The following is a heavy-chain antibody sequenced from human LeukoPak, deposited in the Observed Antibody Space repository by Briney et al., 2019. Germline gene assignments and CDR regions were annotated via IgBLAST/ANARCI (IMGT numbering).Heavy chain of an antibody. D-gene: IGHD5-24*01. CDR2: IGGSGGNT. Sequence: GGSFRLSCAASGFTFSNYAMTWVRQAPGKGLERVSVIGGSGGNTYYAGSVKGRFTISRDNSRNTLYLQMNSLRVEDTAVYYCAKLTGSDAYNDAFDIWGQGTMVTVSS. CDR3: AKLTGSDAYNDAFDI. CDR1: GFTFSNYA. J-gene: IGHJ3*02. V-gene: IGHV3-23*01.